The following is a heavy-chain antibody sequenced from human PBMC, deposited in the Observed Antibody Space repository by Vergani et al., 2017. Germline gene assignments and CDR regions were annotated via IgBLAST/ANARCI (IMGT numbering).Heavy chain of an antibody. V-gene: IGHV4-38-2*02. Sequence: QVQLQESGPGLVKPSETLSLTCTVSGYSISSGYYWGLIRQPPGKGLEWIGSIYHSGSTYYNPSLKSRVTISVDTSKNQFSLKLSSVTAADTAVYYCARARTTGTIFDYWGQGTLVTVSS. J-gene: IGHJ4*02. CDR2: IYHSGST. CDR1: GYSISSGYY. CDR3: ARARTTGTIFDY. D-gene: IGHD1-1*01.